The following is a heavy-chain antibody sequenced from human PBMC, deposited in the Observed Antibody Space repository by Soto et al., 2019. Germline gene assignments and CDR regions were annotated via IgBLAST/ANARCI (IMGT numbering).Heavy chain of an antibody. D-gene: IGHD6-13*01. Sequence: LSLTCTVSGGSIRSGVYYWSWIRKPPGKGLEWIGYIYYSGSTYYNQSLKSRVTISVDTSKNQFSLKLSSVTAADTVVYYCARVSAAGTHWWFDPWGQGTLVTVSS. V-gene: IGHV4-30-4*01. CDR3: ARVSAAGTHWWFDP. CDR1: GGSIRSGVYY. J-gene: IGHJ5*02. CDR2: IYYSGST.